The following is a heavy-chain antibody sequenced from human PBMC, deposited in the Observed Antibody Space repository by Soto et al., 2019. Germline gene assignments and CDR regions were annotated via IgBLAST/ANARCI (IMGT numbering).Heavy chain of an antibody. J-gene: IGHJ5*02. CDR1: GYTFTSYG. Sequence: QVQLVQSGAEVKKPGASVKVSCKASGYTFTSYGISWVRQAPGQGLEWMGWISAYNGNTKSAQKLQGRVTMTRDTSTSTAYTELRGLRADDTAVYYCARVLAGGLVDAWGQGALVTVSS. CDR3: ARVLAGGLVDA. CDR2: ISAYNGNT. V-gene: IGHV1-18*01. D-gene: IGHD6-19*01.